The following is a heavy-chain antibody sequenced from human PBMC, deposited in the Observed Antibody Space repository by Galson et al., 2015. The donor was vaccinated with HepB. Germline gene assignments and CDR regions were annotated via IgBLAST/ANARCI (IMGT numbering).Heavy chain of an antibody. CDR2: IFSNDEK. CDR1: GFPLSNARMG. J-gene: IGHJ5*01. V-gene: IGHV2-26*01. Sequence: PALVKPTQTLTLTCTVSGFPLSNARMGVSWIRQPPGKALEWLAHIFSNDEKSYSTSLKSRLTISKDTSKSQGVLTMTNMDPVDTATYFCARRYDILTGYYDSWGQGTLVTVSS. CDR3: ARRYDILTGYYDS. D-gene: IGHD3-9*01.